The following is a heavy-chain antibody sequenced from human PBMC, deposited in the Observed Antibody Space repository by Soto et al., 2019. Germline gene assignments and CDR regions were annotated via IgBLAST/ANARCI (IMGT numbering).Heavy chain of an antibody. D-gene: IGHD1-1*01. Sequence: PGGSLRLSCAASGFTFSSYAMTWVRQAPGKGLEWVSAISGSGGSTSYADSVKGRFTISRDNSKNTLYLQMNSLRAEDTAVYYCVSRGWERPYWGQGTLVTSPQ. CDR1: GFTFSSYA. J-gene: IGHJ4*02. CDR3: VSRGWERPY. V-gene: IGHV3-23*01. CDR2: ISGSGGST.